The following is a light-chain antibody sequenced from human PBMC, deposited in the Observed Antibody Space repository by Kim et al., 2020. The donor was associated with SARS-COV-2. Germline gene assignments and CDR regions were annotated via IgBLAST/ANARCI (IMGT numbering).Light chain of an antibody. CDR1: DIGAKS. Sequence: APGKTVTITCGGDDIGAKSVHWYQQKPGQAPVLVIYYDTDRPSGIPERFSASNSGNTATLTVSRVEAGDEADYYCQVWDSGSDQWVFGGGTQLTVL. CDR3: QVWDSGSDQWV. V-gene: IGLV3-21*04. J-gene: IGLJ3*02. CDR2: YDT.